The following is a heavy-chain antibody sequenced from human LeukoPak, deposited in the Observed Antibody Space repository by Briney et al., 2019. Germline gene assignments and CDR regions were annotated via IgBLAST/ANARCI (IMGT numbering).Heavy chain of an antibody. CDR3: ARVRAGLSGWYHPAFDY. CDR2: MNPNSGNT. D-gene: IGHD6-19*01. J-gene: IGHJ4*02. CDR1: GYTFTSYD. V-gene: IGHV1-8*03. Sequence: GASVKVSCKASGYTFTSYDINWVRQGTGQGLEWMGWMNPNSGNTGYAQKFQGRVTITRNTSISTAYMELSSLRSEDTAVYYCARVRAGLSGWYHPAFDYWGQGTLVTVSS.